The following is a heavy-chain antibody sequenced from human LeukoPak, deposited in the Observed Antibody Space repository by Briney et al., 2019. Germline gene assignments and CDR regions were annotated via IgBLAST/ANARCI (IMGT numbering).Heavy chain of an antibody. J-gene: IGHJ6*02. CDR3: AKDRAIGPQRGYSYGSTLSYYYYYGMDV. D-gene: IGHD5-18*01. CDR1: GLTFSSYG. V-gene: IGHV3-30*18. Sequence: GRSLRLSCAASGLTFSSYGMHWVRQAPGKGLEWVAVISYDGSNKYYADSVKGRFTISRDNSKNTLYLQMNSLRAEDTAVYYCAKDRAIGPQRGYSYGSTLSYYYYYGMDVWGQGTTVTVSS. CDR2: ISYDGSNK.